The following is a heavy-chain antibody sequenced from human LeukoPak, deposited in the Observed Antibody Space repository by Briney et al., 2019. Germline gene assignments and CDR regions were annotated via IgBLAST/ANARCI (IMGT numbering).Heavy chain of an antibody. V-gene: IGHV1-2*02. D-gene: IGHD3-22*01. CDR3: AREPYYYDSSGYYFLTRSADAFDI. CDR1: GYTFTGYY. Sequence: RASVKVSCKASGYTFTGYYMHWVRQAPGQGLEWMGWINPNSGGTNYAQKFQGRVAMTRDTSISTAYMELSRLRSDDTAVYYCAREPYYYDSSGYYFLTRSADAFDIWGQGTMVTVSS. CDR2: INPNSGGT. J-gene: IGHJ3*02.